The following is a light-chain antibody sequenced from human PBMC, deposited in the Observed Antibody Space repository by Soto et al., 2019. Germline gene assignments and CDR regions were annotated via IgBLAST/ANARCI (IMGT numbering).Light chain of an antibody. J-gene: IGLJ3*02. CDR1: SSDGGGYNY. V-gene: IGLV2-14*01. Sequence: QSALTQPASVSGSPGQSITISCTGTSSDGGGYNYVSWFQQHPGKAPKLLVYAVSNRPSGVSNRVSGSKSGNTASLTISGLQAEDGAEYDCNSYTTGNTWVFGGGTKGTVL. CDR2: AVS. CDR3: NSYTTGNTWV.